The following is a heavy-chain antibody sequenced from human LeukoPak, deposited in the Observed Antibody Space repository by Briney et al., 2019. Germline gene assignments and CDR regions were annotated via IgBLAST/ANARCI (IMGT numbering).Heavy chain of an antibody. D-gene: IGHD3-10*01. CDR1: GGSITSHNYY. J-gene: IGHJ4*02. Sequence: RTSETLSLTCTVSGGSITSHNYYWGWIRQPSGKGLEWIGSIYYSTATYYNPSLKSRVTISVDTSMNQFSLKLTSVTASDTGVYYCARHEGVWFGELYHLDYWGQGSLVTVSS. CDR2: IYYSTAT. V-gene: IGHV4-39*01. CDR3: ARHEGVWFGELYHLDY.